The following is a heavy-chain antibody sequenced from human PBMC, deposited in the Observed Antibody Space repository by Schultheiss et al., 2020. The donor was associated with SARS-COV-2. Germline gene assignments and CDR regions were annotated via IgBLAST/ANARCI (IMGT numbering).Heavy chain of an antibody. V-gene: IGHV4-30-4*01. Sequence: LRLSCTVSGGSISSGDYYWSWIRQPPGKGLEWIGYIYYSGSTYYNPSLKSRVTISVDTSKNQFSLKLSSVTAADTAVYYCARGGSFMYPDPWGQGTLVTVSS. CDR2: IYYSGST. CDR1: GGSISSGDYY. J-gene: IGHJ5*02. CDR3: ARGGSFMYPDP. D-gene: IGHD3-16*01.